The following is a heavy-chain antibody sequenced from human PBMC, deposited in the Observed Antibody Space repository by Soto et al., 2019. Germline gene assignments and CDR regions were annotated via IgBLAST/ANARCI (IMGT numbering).Heavy chain of an antibody. CDR2: IYYSGST. Sequence: QVQLQESGPGLVKPLQTLSLTCTVSGGSISSGGYYWSWISQHPGKGLEWFGYIYYSGSTYYNPSINSRLTRGVDTSKYQCSLQMSSVTAADPSLYYCAGYYDSSGYDSDYWGQLTLATVSS. V-gene: IGHV4-31*03. D-gene: IGHD3-22*01. CDR1: GGSISSGGYY. CDR3: AGYYDSSGYDSDY. J-gene: IGHJ4*02.